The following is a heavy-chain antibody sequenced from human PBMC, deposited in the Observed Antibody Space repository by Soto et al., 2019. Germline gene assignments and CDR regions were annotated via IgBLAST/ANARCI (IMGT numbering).Heavy chain of an antibody. D-gene: IGHD3-22*01. CDR3: AGAQGAYDSSGYYHYFDY. CDR1: GFTFSSYE. CDR2: ISSSGSTI. J-gene: IGHJ4*02. Sequence: GSLRLFCAASGFTFSSYEMNWVRQAPGKGLEWVSYISSSGSTIYYADSVKGRFTISRDNAKNSLYLQMNSLRAEDTAVYYCAGAQGAYDSSGYYHYFDYWGQGTLVTVSS. V-gene: IGHV3-48*03.